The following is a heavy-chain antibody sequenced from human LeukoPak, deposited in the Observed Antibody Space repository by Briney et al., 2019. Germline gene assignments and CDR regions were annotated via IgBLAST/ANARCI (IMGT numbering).Heavy chain of an antibody. CDR3: ARGFEGATTGACDI. D-gene: IGHD1-26*01. CDR1: GGSISSSSYY. V-gene: IGHV4-39*06. Sequence: SETLSLTCTVPGGSISSSSYYWGWIRQPPGKELEWLGSIYYSGSTYYNLSLNCRGTISVDTSKNQFPLRLSSVTAADTAVYYCARGFEGATTGACDIGHQDTRVNVSS. J-gene: IGHJ3*02. CDR2: IYYSGST.